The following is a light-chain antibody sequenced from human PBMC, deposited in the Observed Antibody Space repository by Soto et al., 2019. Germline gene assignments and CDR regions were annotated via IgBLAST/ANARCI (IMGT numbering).Light chain of an antibody. Sequence: QSALTQPPSASGSPGQSVTISCTGTSSDVGRYKYVSWYQQRPGKAPKLIIYRNNQRPSGVPDRFSGSKSGTSASLAISGLRSEDEAEYFCAAWDDSLGGWVFGGGTQLTVL. CDR3: AAWDDSLGGWV. CDR2: RNN. J-gene: IGLJ3*02. CDR1: SSDVGRYKY. V-gene: IGLV2-8*01.